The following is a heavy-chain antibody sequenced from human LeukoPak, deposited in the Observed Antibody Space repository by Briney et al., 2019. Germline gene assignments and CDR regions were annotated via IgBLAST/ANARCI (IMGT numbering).Heavy chain of an antibody. Sequence: SETLSLTCTVSGGSISSYYWSWIRQPPGKGLEWIGYIYYSGSTNYNPSLKSRVTISVDESKNQFSLKLTSVTAADTAVYYCAREGSSTNCFDFWGQGTLITVSS. J-gene: IGHJ4*02. D-gene: IGHD2-2*01. CDR1: GGSISSYY. CDR2: IYYSGST. V-gene: IGHV4-59*12. CDR3: AREGSSTNCFDF.